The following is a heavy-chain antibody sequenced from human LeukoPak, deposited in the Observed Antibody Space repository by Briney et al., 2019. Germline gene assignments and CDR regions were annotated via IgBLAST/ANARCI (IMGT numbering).Heavy chain of an antibody. Sequence: ASVKVSCKASGYTFTGYYIHWERQAAGQGLEWMGWINPDSGVSTYARKFQGRVTTTRDTPISTASLELRSLKSDDTAVYYCARAGPTATRLSPGGSFDYWGQGTLVTVSS. CDR2: INPDSGVS. J-gene: IGHJ4*02. D-gene: IGHD6-6*01. V-gene: IGHV1-2*02. CDR3: ARAGPTATRLSPGGSFDY. CDR1: GYTFTGYY.